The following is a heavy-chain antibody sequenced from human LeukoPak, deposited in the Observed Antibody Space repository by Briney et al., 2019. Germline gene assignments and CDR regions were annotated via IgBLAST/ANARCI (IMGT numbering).Heavy chain of an antibody. CDR1: GFTFDDYA. J-gene: IGHJ6*02. V-gene: IGHV3-9*01. Sequence: GGSLRLSCAASGFTFDDYAMHWVRQAPGKGLEWVSGISWNSGSIGYADSVRGRFTISRDNAKNSVYLQMNSLRADDTALYYCAKGRLIAAPFYYFGMDVWGQGTTVTVSS. CDR3: AKGRLIAAPFYYFGMDV. D-gene: IGHD2/OR15-2a*01. CDR2: ISWNSGSI.